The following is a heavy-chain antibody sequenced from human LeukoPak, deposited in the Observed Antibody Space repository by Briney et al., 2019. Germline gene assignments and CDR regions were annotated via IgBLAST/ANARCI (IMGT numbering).Heavy chain of an antibody. CDR1: GFTFSYYA. Sequence: GGSLRLSCAASGFTFSYYAMHWVRQAPGKGLEWVAVMSYDGNNKYYADSVKGRFTISRDKSKNTLYLQMNSLRAEDTAVYYCARGSAVGTAAAGTRIGWFDPWGQGTLVTVSS. CDR2: MSYDGNNK. D-gene: IGHD6-13*01. J-gene: IGHJ5*02. CDR3: ARGSAVGTAAAGTRIGWFDP. V-gene: IGHV3-30*14.